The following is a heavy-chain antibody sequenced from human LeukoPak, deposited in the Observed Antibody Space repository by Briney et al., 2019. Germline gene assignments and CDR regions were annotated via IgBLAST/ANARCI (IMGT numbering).Heavy chain of an antibody. D-gene: IGHD5-18*01. CDR2: INSDTTST. V-gene: IGHV3-74*03. Sequence: GGSLRLSCAASGFALRSTWMHWVRQAPGKGLVWVSRINSDTTSTAYVDSVKGRFTISRDNAKNSLYLQMNSLRAEDTAVYYCARDPGYSYGMDVWGQGTTVTVSS. CDR3: ARDPGYSYGMDV. CDR1: GFALRSTW. J-gene: IGHJ6*02.